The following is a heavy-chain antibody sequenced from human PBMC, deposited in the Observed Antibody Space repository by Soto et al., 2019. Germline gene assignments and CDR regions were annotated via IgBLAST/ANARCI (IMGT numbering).Heavy chain of an antibody. CDR3: AKTPWQGYYDS. CDR1: GFTFSSYG. CDR2: ISYDGSNE. Sequence: GGSLRLSCAASGFTFSSYGMHWVRQAPGKGLEWVAVISYDGSNEYYADSVKGRFTISRDNSKNTLYLQMNSLRAEDTAVYYCAKTPWQGYYDSWGQGTLVTVSS. V-gene: IGHV3-30*18. J-gene: IGHJ4*02. D-gene: IGHD3-22*01.